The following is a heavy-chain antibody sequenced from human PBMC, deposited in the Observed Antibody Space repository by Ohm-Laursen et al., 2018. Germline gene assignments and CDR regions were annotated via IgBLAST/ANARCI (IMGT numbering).Heavy chain of an antibody. J-gene: IGHJ4*02. D-gene: IGHD5-24*01. V-gene: IGHV1-2*02. CDR3: ARESDGYNFDY. Sequence: ASVKVSCKASGYTFTGYYMHWVRQAPGQGLEWMGWINPNSGGTNYAQKFQGRVTMTRNTSISTAYMELSSLRSEDTAVYYCARESDGYNFDYWGQGTLVTVSS. CDR2: INPNSGGT. CDR1: GYTFTGYY.